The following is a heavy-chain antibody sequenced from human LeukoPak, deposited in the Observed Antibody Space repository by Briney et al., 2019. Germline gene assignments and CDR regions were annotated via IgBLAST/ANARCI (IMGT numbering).Heavy chain of an antibody. CDR1: GGSISSYY. V-gene: IGHV4-30-4*08. D-gene: IGHD5-24*01. CDR2: IYYSGST. J-gene: IGHJ5*02. Sequence: SETLYLTCTVSGGSISSYYWSWIRQPPGKGLEWIGFIYYSGSTYYNPSLKSRLTISIDTSKNHFSLNLSSVTAADTAVYYCARAPDGSNWFDPWGQGTLVTVSS. CDR3: ARAPDGSNWFDP.